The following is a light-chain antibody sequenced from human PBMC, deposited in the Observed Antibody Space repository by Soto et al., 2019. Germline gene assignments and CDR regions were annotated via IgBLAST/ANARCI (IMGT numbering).Light chain of an antibody. J-gene: IGLJ2*01. Sequence: QSVLTQPPSVSGAPGQRVTISCTGSSSNIGAGHDVHWYQQLPGTAPKLLIFGNTNRPSGVPDRFSGSKSGTSASLAITGLQAEDEADYYCQSYDSSLSGSVVFGGGTKLTAL. CDR1: SSNIGAGHD. CDR3: QSYDSSLSGSVV. CDR2: GNT. V-gene: IGLV1-40*01.